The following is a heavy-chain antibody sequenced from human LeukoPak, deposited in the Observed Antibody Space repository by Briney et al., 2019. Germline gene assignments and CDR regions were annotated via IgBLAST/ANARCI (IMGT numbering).Heavy chain of an antibody. CDR1: GFTFSSYA. Sequence: GGSLRLSCAASGFTFSSYAMSWVRQAPGKGLEWVSAISGSGGSTYYADSVKGRFTISRDNSKNTLYLQMNSLRAEDTAVYYCAKSQYYYDSSGRQESPIYYGMDVWGQGTTVTVSS. CDR3: AKSQYYYDSSGRQESPIYYGMDV. J-gene: IGHJ6*02. CDR2: ISGSGGST. D-gene: IGHD3-22*01. V-gene: IGHV3-23*01.